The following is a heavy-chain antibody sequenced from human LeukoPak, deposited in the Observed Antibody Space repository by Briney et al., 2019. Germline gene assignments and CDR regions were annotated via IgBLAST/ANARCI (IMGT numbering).Heavy chain of an antibody. V-gene: IGHV4-34*01. CDR1: GGSFSGYY. D-gene: IGHD1-7*01. CDR3: AREPELRY. CDR2: MNQRGSM. J-gene: IGHJ4*02. Sequence: PSETLSLTCAVYGGSFSGYYWSWIRQSPGKGLEWIGEMNQRGSMNYNPSLKSRVTISVDRSKNQFSLKLSSVTAADTAVYYCAREPELRYWGQGTLVTVSS.